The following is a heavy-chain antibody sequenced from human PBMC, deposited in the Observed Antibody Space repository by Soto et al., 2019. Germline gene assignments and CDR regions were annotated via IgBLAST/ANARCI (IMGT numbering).Heavy chain of an antibody. Sequence: GGSLRLSCEASPFSFSDYMSWIRQAPGKGLEWISFISGSGFTTHYADSVKGRFTISRDNAKNLVYLQMNGLGAEDTAVYYCARVDEVVNSHFDFWGQGTLVTVSS. J-gene: IGHJ4*02. CDR1: PFSFSDY. D-gene: IGHD2-2*01. CDR3: ARVDEVVNSHFDF. V-gene: IGHV3-11*01. CDR2: ISGSGFTT.